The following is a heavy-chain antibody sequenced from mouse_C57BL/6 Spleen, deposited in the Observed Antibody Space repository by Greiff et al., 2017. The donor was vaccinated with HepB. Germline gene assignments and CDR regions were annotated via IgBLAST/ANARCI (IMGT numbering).Heavy chain of an antibody. CDR3: ARGSTTVVAPLAMDY. V-gene: IGHV1-82*01. CDR1: GYAFSSSW. CDR2: IYPGDGDT. D-gene: IGHD1-1*01. J-gene: IGHJ4*01. Sequence: LQESGPELVKPGASVKISCKASGYAFSSSWMNWVKQRPGKGLEWIGRIYPGDGDTNYNGKFKGKATLTADKSSSTAYMQLSSLTSEDSAVYFCARGSTTVVAPLAMDYWGQGTSVTVSS.